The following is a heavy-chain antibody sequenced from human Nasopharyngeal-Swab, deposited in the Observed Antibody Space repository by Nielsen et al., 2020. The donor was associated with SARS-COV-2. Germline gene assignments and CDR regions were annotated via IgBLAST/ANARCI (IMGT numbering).Heavy chain of an antibody. V-gene: IGHV4-59*13. CDR1: GGSISRYY. CDR3: AGEAGTGEFDL. J-gene: IGHJ2*01. CDR2: IYYSGST. D-gene: IGHD3/OR15-3a*01. Sequence: SETLSLTCTVSGGSISRYYWSWIRQPPGKGLEWIGLIYYSGSTYYSPSLKSRVTISIDTSKNQFSLNLSSVTAADTAMYYCAGEAGTGEFDLWGRGTLVTVSS.